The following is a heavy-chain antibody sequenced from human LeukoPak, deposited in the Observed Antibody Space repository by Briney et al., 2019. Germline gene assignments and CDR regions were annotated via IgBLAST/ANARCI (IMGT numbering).Heavy chain of an antibody. J-gene: IGHJ4*02. V-gene: IGHV3-64*01. CDR3: AKDAGGLGIIGYDY. Sequence: PGGSLRLSCAASGFTFNNYWMSWVRQAPGKGLEYASAVSSSGDRTYYAKSVKGRFTISRDNSKNTLYLQMGSLRTEDMAVYYCAKDAGGLGIIGYDYWGQGTLVTVSS. CDR2: VSSSGDRT. CDR1: GFTFNNYW. D-gene: IGHD7-27*01.